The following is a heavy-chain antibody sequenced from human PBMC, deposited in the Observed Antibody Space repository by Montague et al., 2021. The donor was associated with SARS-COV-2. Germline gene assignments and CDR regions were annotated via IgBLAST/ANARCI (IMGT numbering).Heavy chain of an antibody. CDR3: ARGEEEMATIVDEYFDY. D-gene: IGHD5-24*01. J-gene: IGHJ4*02. V-gene: IGHV4-39*01. CDR2: IYYSGST. CDR1: GGSISNSSYY. Sequence: SETLSLTCTVSGGSISNSSYYWGWIRQPPGKGLEWIGSIYYSGSTYYNPSLKSRVTISVDTSKNQFSLKLSSVTAADTAVYYCARGEEEMATIVDEYFDYWGQGTLVTVSS.